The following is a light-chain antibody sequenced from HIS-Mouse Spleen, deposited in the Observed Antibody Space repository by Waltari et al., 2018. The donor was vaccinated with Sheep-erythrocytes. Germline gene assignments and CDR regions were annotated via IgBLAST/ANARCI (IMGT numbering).Light chain of an antibody. Sequence: QSALTQPPSVSGSPVQSVTIACTGTSSDVGSYNLASLYQQNPGKAPKLMIYEGSKRPSGVSNRFSGSKSGNTASLTISGLQAEDEADYYCCSYAGSSTPWVFGGGTKLTVL. CDR3: CSYAGSSTPWV. J-gene: IGLJ3*02. CDR2: EGS. CDR1: SSDVGSYNL. V-gene: IGLV2-23*01.